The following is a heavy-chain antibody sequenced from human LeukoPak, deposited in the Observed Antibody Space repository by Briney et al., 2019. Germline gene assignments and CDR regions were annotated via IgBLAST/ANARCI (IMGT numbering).Heavy chain of an antibody. D-gene: IGHD6-19*01. J-gene: IGHJ3*02. CDR1: GFTVSSHY. CDR3: ASLAGDI. V-gene: IGHV3-66*02. CDR2: IHSGGST. Sequence: GGSLRLSCAASGFTVSSHYMSWVRQAPGKGLEWVSVIHSGGSTYHADSVKGRFTISRDSSKNTVYLQMDSMRVEDTAVYYCASLAGDIWGQGTMVTVSS.